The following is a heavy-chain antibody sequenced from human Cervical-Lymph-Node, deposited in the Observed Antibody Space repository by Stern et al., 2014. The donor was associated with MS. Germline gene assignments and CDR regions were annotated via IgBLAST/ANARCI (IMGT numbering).Heavy chain of an antibody. D-gene: IGHD1-7*01. V-gene: IGHV3-48*01. Sequence: EVQLVESGGASVQPGGSLRLSCTASGFTFTENSINWVRQVPGKGLDWVAYISSVDGTKHYADSVRGRFTISRDNGRNSVSLQLNSVSGDDTGVYYCARGVELVNWGQGTLVAVSS. CDR3: ARGVELVN. CDR1: GFTFTENS. J-gene: IGHJ4*02. CDR2: ISSVDGTK.